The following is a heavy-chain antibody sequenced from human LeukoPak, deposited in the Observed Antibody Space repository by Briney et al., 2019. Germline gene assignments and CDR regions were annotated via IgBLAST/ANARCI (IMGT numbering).Heavy chain of an antibody. CDR2: INTNTGNP. J-gene: IGHJ4*02. V-gene: IGHV7-4-1*02. D-gene: IGHD6-19*01. CDR1: GYSFTSYA. Sequence: AAVKVSCKASGYSFTSYAMNWVRQAPGQGLEWMGWINTNTGNPTYAQGFTGRCVFSLDTSVSTAYLQISSLKAEDTAVYSCARVAEYSSGWYDPFDYWGQGTLVTVSS. CDR3: ARVAEYSSGWYDPFDY.